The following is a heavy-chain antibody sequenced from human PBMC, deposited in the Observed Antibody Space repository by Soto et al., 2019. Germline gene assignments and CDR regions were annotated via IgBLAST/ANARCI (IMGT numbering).Heavy chain of an antibody. CDR2: IIPIFGTA. D-gene: IGHD4-4*01. J-gene: IGHJ6*02. CDR1: GGTFSSYA. CDR3: AGGWGYSNYDFYYYGMDV. V-gene: IGHV1-69*13. Sequence: ASVKVSCKASGGTFSSYAISWVRQAPGQGLEWMGGIIPIFGTANYAQKFQGRVTITADESTSTAYMELSSLRSEDTAGYYCAGGWGYSNYDFYYYGMDVWGQGTTVTVSS.